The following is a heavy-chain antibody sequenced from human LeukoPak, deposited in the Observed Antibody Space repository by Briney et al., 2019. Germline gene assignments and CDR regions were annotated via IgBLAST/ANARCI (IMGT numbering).Heavy chain of an antibody. V-gene: IGHV3-33*01. D-gene: IGHD3-9*01. CDR2: IWYDGSNK. J-gene: IGHJ4*02. Sequence: PGGSLRLSCAASGFTFSSYGMHWVRQAPGKGLEWVAVIWYDGSNKYYADSVKGRFTISRDNSKNTLYLQMNSLRGEDTAVYYCARGQGHYDILTGYYSAGGYFDYWGQGTLVTVSS. CDR3: ARGQGHYDILTGYYSAGGYFDY. CDR1: GFTFSSYG.